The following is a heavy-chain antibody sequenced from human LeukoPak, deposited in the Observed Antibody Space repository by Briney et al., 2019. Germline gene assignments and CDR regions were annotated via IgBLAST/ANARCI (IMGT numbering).Heavy chain of an antibody. CDR3: AKDPYYYDSSGYYYPTFFDY. CDR1: GFTFSSYA. V-gene: IGHV3-23*01. Sequence: PGGSLRLSCAASGFTFSSYAMSCVRQAPGKGLEWVSAISGSGGSTYYADSVKGRFTISRDNSKNTLYLQMNSLRAEDTAVYYCAKDPYYYDSSGYYYPTFFDYWGQGTLITVSS. CDR2: ISGSGGST. D-gene: IGHD3-22*01. J-gene: IGHJ4*02.